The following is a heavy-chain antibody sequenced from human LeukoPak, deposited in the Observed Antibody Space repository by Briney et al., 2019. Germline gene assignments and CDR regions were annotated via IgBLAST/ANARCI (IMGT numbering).Heavy chain of an antibody. CDR2: ISSSSSSTI. D-gene: IGHD3-10*01. V-gene: IGHV3-48*04. Sequence: GGSLRLSSAASGFTFSSYSMNWVRRAPGKGLEWDSFISSSSSSTIYYADSVKGRFTISRDNAKNSLYLQMNSLRAEDTAVYYCARAGYYGSGSYYTFDYWGQGTLVTVSS. J-gene: IGHJ4*02. CDR3: ARAGYYGSGSYYTFDY. CDR1: GFTFSSYS.